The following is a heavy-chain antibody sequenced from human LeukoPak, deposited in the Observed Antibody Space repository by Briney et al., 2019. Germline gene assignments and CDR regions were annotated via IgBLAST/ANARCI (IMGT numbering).Heavy chain of an antibody. CDR1: GYSFTSYR. J-gene: IGHJ4*02. V-gene: IGHV5-51*01. CDR3: ARHLNDYGDQGSGDY. Sequence: GESLKISCKGSGYSFTSYRIGWVRQMPGKGLEWMGIIYPGYSHTRYNPSFQGQVTTSADKSISTAYLEWSSLKASDTAMYYRARHLNDYGDQGSGDYWGQGTLVTVSS. CDR2: IYPGYSHT. D-gene: IGHD4-17*01.